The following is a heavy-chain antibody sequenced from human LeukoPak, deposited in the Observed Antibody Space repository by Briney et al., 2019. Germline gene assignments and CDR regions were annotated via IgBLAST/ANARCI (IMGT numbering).Heavy chain of an antibody. CDR1: GVSISSYY. CDR3: ARGRRIQLWSPLNNWFDP. J-gene: IGHJ5*02. D-gene: IGHD5-18*01. V-gene: IGHV4-59*12. CDR2: IYYSGST. Sequence: PSETLSLTCTVSGVSISSYYWSWIRQPPGKGLEWVGDIYYSGSTNYNPSLKSRVTISVDTSKNQFSLKLSCVTAADTAVYYCARGRRIQLWSPLNNWFDPWGQGTLVTVSS.